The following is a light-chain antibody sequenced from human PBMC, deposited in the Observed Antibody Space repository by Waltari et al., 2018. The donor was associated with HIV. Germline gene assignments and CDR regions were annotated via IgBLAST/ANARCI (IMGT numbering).Light chain of an antibody. CDR2: WAS. CDR3: HQYFSAPWT. CDR1: QRLFYSANNKNY. V-gene: IGKV4-1*01. Sequence: DIVMSQSPDSLAVSLGDRATINCKSSQRLFYSANNKNYLAWSQQRPGQPPKLLIYWASARESGVPDRFSGSGSGTDFTLTISSLQADDVAVYYCHQYFSAPWTFGQGTKVEIK. J-gene: IGKJ1*01.